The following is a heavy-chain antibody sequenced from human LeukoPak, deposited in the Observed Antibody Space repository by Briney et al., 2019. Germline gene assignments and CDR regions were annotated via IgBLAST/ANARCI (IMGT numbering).Heavy chain of an antibody. CDR1: GFTFSSYA. Sequence: GESLRLSCAASGFTFSSYAMHWVRQAPGKGLEWVAVISYDGSNKHYADSVRGRFTISRDNSKNTLYLEMNSLRAEDTAVYFCASAWELLRYFDYWGQGTLVTVSS. V-gene: IGHV3-30-3*01. D-gene: IGHD1-26*01. CDR2: ISYDGSNK. J-gene: IGHJ4*02. CDR3: ASAWELLRYFDY.